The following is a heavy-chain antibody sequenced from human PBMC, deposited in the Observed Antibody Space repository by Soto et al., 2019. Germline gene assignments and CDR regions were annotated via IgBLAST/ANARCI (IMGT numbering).Heavy chain of an antibody. D-gene: IGHD2-21*02. CDR3: ARQRTTVVTQAYFDH. V-gene: IGHV4-39*01. CDR1: VKSISSSSYY. CDR2: IYYSGLT. J-gene: IGHJ4*02. Sequence: SVTLCLTCIVSVKSISSSSYYCGWIRQPPGKGLEWIGRIYYSGLTYYNPSFKSRVTISIDTSKNQFSLKLSSVTATDTAVYYCARQRTTVVTQAYFDHWGQGALVTVSS.